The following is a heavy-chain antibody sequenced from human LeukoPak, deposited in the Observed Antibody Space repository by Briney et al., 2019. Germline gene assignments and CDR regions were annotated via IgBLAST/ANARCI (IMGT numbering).Heavy chain of an antibody. J-gene: IGHJ4*02. D-gene: IGHD3-22*01. Sequence: GGSLRLSCAASGFTFSSYAMSWVRQAPGKGLEWVSAIGGGGSNTYYADSVKGRFTISRDNSKNTLYLQMNSLGAEDTAIYYCAKARGYFDSSGYRYFDYWGQGTLVTVSS. CDR2: IGGGGSNT. CDR3: AKARGYFDSSGYRYFDY. CDR1: GFTFSSYA. V-gene: IGHV3-23*01.